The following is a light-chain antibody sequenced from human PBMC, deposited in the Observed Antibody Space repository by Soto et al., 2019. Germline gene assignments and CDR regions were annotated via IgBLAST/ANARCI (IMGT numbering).Light chain of an antibody. V-gene: IGKV3-20*01. CDR1: QSVTSSY. Sequence: EIVLTQSPGTLSLSPGERATLSCRASQSVTSSYLAWYQQKPGQAPRLLIYDASIRATGIPDRFSGSESGTEFTPTINRLEPEDFSVYYCQQYGSSPRTFGQGTKVDIK. CDR2: DAS. J-gene: IGKJ1*01. CDR3: QQYGSSPRT.